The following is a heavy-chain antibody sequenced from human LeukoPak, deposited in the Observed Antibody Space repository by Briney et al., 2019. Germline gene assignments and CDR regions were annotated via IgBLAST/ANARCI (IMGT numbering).Heavy chain of an antibody. CDR3: ARHSGSYDSRAYLNY. V-gene: IGHV4-59*08. J-gene: IGHJ4*02. CDR1: GGSISSYY. Sequence: SETLSLTCTVSGGSISSYYWSWIRQPPGRGLEWIGYIYYSGSTNYNPSLKSRVTISVDTSKNQFSLKLSSVTAADTAVYYCARHSGSYDSRAYLNYWGQGTLVTVSS. D-gene: IGHD3-22*01. CDR2: IYYSGST.